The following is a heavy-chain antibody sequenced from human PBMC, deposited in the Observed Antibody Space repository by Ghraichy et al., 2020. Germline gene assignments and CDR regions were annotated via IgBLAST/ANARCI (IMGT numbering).Heavy chain of an antibody. CDR1: GYTFTRYW. J-gene: IGHJ4*02. Sequence: GESLNISCKGSGYTFTRYWIGWVRQMPGKGLEWMGVIYPGDSHTIYSPSFEGQVTISADRSVSTAYLQWSGLKASDTAMYYCARRQTSNGPFDYWGQGTLVTVSS. CDR2: IYPGDSHT. CDR3: ARRQTSNGPFDY. D-gene: IGHD5-18*01. V-gene: IGHV5-51*01.